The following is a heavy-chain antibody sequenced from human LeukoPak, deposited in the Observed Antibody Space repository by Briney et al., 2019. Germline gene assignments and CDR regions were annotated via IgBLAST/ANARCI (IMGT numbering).Heavy chain of an antibody. D-gene: IGHD3-22*01. CDR3: ARTYYYDSSGYYYKAYYYYMDV. V-gene: IGHV1-69*06. J-gene: IGHJ6*03. CDR2: IIPIFGTA. CDR1: GGTFSSYA. Sequence: ASVKVSCKASGGTFSSYAISWVRQAPGQGLEWMGGIIPIFGTANYAQKFQGRVTITADKSTSTAYMELSSLRSEDTAVYYCARTYYYDSSGYYYKAYYYYMDVWGKGTTVTVSS.